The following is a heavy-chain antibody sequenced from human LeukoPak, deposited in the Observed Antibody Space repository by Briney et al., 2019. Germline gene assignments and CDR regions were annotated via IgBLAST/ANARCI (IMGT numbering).Heavy chain of an antibody. V-gene: IGHV5-51*01. D-gene: IGHD1-14*01. CDR1: GYTFTHNW. J-gene: IGHJ4*02. CDR2: IFPADSNT. Sequence: GESLKISCKVSGYTFTHNWIGWVRQEPGRGLEWLGVIFPADSNTAYNSSFRGQVTISVDKSIATASLQWGSLKASDSAIYYCARHRATGTWSDFDYWGQGTVVTVSS. CDR3: ARHRATGTWSDFDY.